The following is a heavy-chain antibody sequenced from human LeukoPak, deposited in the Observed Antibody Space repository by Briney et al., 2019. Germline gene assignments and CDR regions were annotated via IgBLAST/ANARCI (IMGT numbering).Heavy chain of an antibody. J-gene: IGHJ3*02. CDR1: GGSFSGYY. V-gene: IGHV4-34*01. CDR3: ARDTPALAFDI. CDR2: INHSGST. Sequence: SETLSFTCAVYGGSFSGYYWSWIRQPPGKGLEWIGEINHSGSTNYNPSLKSRVTISVDRSKNQFSLKLSSVTAADTAVYYCARDTPALAFDIWGQGTMVTVSS. D-gene: IGHD2-2*02.